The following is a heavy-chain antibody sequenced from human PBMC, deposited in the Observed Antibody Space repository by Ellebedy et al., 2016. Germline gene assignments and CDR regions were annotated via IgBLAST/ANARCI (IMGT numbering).Heavy chain of an antibody. CDR3: ARRIAAAGTPYYYGMDV. CDR1: GFNFSNYG. Sequence: GESLKISCAASGFNFSNYGMHWVRQAPGKGLEWVAVISYDGSNKYYADSVKGRFTISRDNSKNTLYLQMNSLRAEDTAVYYCARRIAAAGTPYYYGMDVWGQGTTVTVSS. V-gene: IGHV3-30*03. CDR2: ISYDGSNK. J-gene: IGHJ6*02. D-gene: IGHD6-13*01.